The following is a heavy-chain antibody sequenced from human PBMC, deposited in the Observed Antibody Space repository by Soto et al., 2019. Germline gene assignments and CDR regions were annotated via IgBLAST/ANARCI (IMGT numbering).Heavy chain of an antibody. J-gene: IGHJ4*02. CDR2: IWFDGSNK. CDR3: ARLGPTMTRSFWVMNS. CDR1: GFTFSSYG. D-gene: IGHD1-26*01. V-gene: IGHV3-33*01. Sequence: QVQLVESGGGVVQPGRSLRVSCAASGFTFSSYGMHWVRQAPGKGMEWVATIWFDGSNKYYADSVKGLFTISKDKSKNTLSLQMTRLRAEDTAVYYCARLGPTMTRSFWVMNSWGQGNLVTVSS.